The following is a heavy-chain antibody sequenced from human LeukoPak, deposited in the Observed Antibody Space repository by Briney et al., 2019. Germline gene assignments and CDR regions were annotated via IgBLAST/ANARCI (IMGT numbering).Heavy chain of an antibody. D-gene: IGHD3-16*02. CDR3: AKDLYYDYVWGSYRNVPMDH. CDR2: ISYDGSNK. CDR1: GFTFSSYG. Sequence: GRSLRLSCAASGFTFSSYGVHWVRQAPGKGLEWVAVISYDGSNKYYADSVKGRFTISRDNSKNTLYLQMNSLRAEDTAVYYSAKDLYYDYVWGSYRNVPMDHWGQGTLVTVSS. J-gene: IGHJ4*02. V-gene: IGHV3-30*18.